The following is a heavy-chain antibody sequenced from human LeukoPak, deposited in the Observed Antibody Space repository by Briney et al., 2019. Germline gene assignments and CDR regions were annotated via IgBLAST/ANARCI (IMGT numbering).Heavy chain of an antibody. D-gene: IGHD4-17*01. V-gene: IGHV4-38-2*01. CDR3: ATIYGDYYFDY. CDR2: IYHSGST. J-gene: IGHJ4*02. CDR1: GYSISSGYY. Sequence: SETLSLTCAVSGYSISSGYYWGWIRQPPGKGLEGIGSIYHSGSTYYNPSLKSRVTISVDTSKNQFSLKLSSVTAADTAVYYCATIYGDYYFDYWGQGTLVTVSS.